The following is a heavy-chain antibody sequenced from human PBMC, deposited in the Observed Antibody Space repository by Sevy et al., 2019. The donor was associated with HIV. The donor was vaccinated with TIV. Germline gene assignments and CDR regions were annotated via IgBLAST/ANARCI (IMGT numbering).Heavy chain of an antibody. CDR3: ARSPKAGQLNYYYYMDV. J-gene: IGHJ6*03. CDR1: GGSISSSSYY. CDR2: IYYSGST. V-gene: IGHV4-39*01. Sequence: SETLSLTCTVSGGSISSSSYYWGWIRQPPGKGLEWIGSIYYSGSTYYNPSLKSRVTISVDTSKNQFSLKLSSVTAADTAVYYCARSPKAGQLNYYYYMDVWGKWTTVTVSS. D-gene: IGHD6-19*01.